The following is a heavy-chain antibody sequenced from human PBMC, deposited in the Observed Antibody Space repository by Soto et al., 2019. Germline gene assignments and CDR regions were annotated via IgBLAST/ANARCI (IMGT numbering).Heavy chain of an antibody. CDR3: AHIVVAGLGYYFDY. D-gene: IGHD6-19*01. V-gene: IGHV2-5*02. CDR2: IYWDDDK. J-gene: IGHJ4*02. Sequence: QITLKESGPTLVKPTQTLTLTCTFSGFSLSSTRMAVGWIRQPPGKALEWLALIYWDDDKRYSPLLKSRLTIXXXTXXHQVVLTMSNMDPVDTARYYCAHIVVAGLGYYFDYWGQGTLVTVSS. CDR1: GFSLSSTRMA.